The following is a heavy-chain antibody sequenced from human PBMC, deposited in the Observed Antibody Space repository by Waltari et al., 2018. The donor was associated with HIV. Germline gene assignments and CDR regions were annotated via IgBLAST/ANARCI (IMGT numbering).Heavy chain of an antibody. J-gene: IGHJ5*02. CDR1: GYSFTSYW. CDR2: IDPSDSYT. V-gene: IGHV5-10-1*01. CDR3: AKFRSGSYDWFDP. D-gene: IGHD3-10*01. Sequence: EVHLVQSGAEVKKPGESLRISCTGSGYSFTSYWISWVRQMPGKGLEWMGRIDPSDSYTNYSPSFQGHVTISADKSISTAYLQWSSLKASDTAMYYCAKFRSGSYDWFDPWGQGTLVTVSS.